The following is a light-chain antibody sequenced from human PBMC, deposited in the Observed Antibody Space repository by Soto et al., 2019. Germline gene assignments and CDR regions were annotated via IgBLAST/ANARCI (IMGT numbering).Light chain of an antibody. CDR3: SSYTSSSTWV. CDR2: NVS. V-gene: IGLV2-14*01. CDR1: SSDVGGYDY. J-gene: IGLJ3*02. Sequence: QSVLTQPAFVSESPGQSITISCTGTSSDVGGYDYVSWYQQHPGTAPKVMIFNVSYRPSGVSSRFSGSKSGNTASLTISGLQPEDEADYYCSSYTSSSTWVFGGGTQLTVL.